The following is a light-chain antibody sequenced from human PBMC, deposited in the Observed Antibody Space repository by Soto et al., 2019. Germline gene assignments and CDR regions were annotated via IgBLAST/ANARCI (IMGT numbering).Light chain of an antibody. CDR2: AAS. Sequence: AIRMTQSPSSLSASTGDRVTITCRASQYITSYLAWYQQKPGKAPKLLIYAASTLQSGVPSRFSGSGSGTDFTLTITCLQSEDFATYYCQQYYSYPRTFGQGTKVEI. V-gene: IGKV1-8*01. CDR1: QYITSY. CDR3: QQYYSYPRT. J-gene: IGKJ1*01.